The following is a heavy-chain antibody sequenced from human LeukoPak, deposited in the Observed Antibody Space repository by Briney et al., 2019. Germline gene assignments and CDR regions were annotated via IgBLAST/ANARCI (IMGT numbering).Heavy chain of an antibody. Sequence: GGSLRLSCAASGFTFSSYSMNWVRQAPGKGLEWVSSISSSSSYIYYADSVKGRFTISRDNAKNSLYLQMNSLRAEDTAVYYCARDHIAAAGIPDYWGQGTLVTVSS. V-gene: IGHV3-21*01. CDR2: ISSSSSYI. CDR1: GFTFSSYS. CDR3: ARDHIAAAGIPDY. D-gene: IGHD6-13*01. J-gene: IGHJ4*02.